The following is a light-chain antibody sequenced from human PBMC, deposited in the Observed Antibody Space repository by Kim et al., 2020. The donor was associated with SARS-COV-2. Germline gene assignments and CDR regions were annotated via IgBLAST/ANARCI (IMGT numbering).Light chain of an antibody. Sequence: PGEGGPLSCRASQSSHSNLAWYQQKPGQPPRLIIHGASIRAAGFPVRFGGSGSGTEFTLTISRLQSDDFAVYYCQQYHNWPGTFGQGTKVDIK. CDR1: QSSHSN. V-gene: IGKV3-15*01. CDR3: QQYHNWPGT. J-gene: IGKJ1*01. CDR2: GAS.